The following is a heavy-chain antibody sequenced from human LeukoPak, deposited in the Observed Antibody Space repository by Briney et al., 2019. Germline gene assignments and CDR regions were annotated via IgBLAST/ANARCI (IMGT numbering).Heavy chain of an antibody. J-gene: IGHJ4*02. Sequence: ASVNVSCKASGYTFTSYGISWVRQAPGQGLEWMGWISAYNGNTNYAQKLQGRVTMTTDTSTSTAYTELRSLRSDDTAVYYCARGAPWSSGWLGRGYYFDYWGQGTLVTVSS. D-gene: IGHD6-19*01. CDR3: ARGAPWSSGWLGRGYYFDY. CDR2: ISAYNGNT. CDR1: GYTFTSYG. V-gene: IGHV1-18*01.